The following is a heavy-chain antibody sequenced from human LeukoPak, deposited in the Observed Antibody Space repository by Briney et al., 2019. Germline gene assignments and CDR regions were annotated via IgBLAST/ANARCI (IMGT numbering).Heavy chain of an antibody. Sequence: GASVKVSCKASGYSFTTFAISWVRQAPGQGLEWMGWIGTYKGNTNYAQKFKGRVTMTTDTSTSTAYMELRSLRSDDSAVYYCARDREVGATGGDDAFDIWGQGTMVTVSS. CDR3: ARDREVGATGGDDAFDI. CDR1: GYSFTTFA. V-gene: IGHV1-18*01. J-gene: IGHJ3*02. CDR2: IGTYKGNT. D-gene: IGHD1-26*01.